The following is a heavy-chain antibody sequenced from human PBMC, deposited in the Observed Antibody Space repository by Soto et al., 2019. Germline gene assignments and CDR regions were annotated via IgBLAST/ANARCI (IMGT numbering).Heavy chain of an antibody. CDR2: ISSSSSYI. CDR3: ARDRGYCSGGSCYDHDAFDI. Sequence: EVQLVESGGGLVKPGGSLRLSCAASGFTFSSYSMNWVRQAPGKGLEWVSSISSSSSYIYYADSVKGRFTISRDNAKNSLYLQMNSLRAEDTAVYYCARDRGYCSGGSCYDHDAFDIWGQGTMVTVSS. V-gene: IGHV3-21*01. CDR1: GFTFSSYS. D-gene: IGHD2-15*01. J-gene: IGHJ3*02.